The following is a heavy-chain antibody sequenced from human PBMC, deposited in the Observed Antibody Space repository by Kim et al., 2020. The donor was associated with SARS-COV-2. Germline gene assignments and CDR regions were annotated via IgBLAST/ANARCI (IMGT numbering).Heavy chain of an antibody. CDR3: ARLSSGYYPNYYYYGMDV. V-gene: IGHV3-74*01. J-gene: IGHJ6*02. Sequence: GGSLRLSCAASGFTFSSYWMHWVRQAPGKGLVWVSRINSDGSSTSYADSVKGRFTIPRDNAKNTLYLQMNSLRAEDTAVYYCARLSSGYYPNYYYYGMDVWGQGTTVTVSS. CDR2: INSDGSST. D-gene: IGHD3-22*01. CDR1: GFTFSSYW.